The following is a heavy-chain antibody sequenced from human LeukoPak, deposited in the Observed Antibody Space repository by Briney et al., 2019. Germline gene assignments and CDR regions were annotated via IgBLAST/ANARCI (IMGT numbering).Heavy chain of an antibody. CDR2: ISSSSSYI. D-gene: IGHD6-19*01. CDR3: ARDPGGYSSGGELDV. Sequence: GGSLRLSCAASGFTFSSYVMHWVRQAPGKGLEWVSSISSSSSYIYYADSVKGRFTISRDNAKNSLYLQMNSLRAEDMAVYYCARDPGGYSSGGELDVWGKGTTVTVSS. V-gene: IGHV3-21*01. J-gene: IGHJ6*04. CDR1: GFTFSSYV.